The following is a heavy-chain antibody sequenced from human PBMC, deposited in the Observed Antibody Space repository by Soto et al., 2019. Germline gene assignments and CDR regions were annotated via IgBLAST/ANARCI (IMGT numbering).Heavy chain of an antibody. Sequence: PSETLSLTCAVYGGSFSGYYWSWIRQPPGKGLEWIGYIYYSGSTYYNPSLKSRVTISVDTSKNQFSLKLSSVTAADTAVHYCARVGGFGATTIDYWGQGTLVTVSS. CDR2: IYYSGST. J-gene: IGHJ4*02. V-gene: IGHV4-30-4*01. CDR3: ARVGGFGATTIDY. CDR1: GGSFSGYY. D-gene: IGHD3-10*01.